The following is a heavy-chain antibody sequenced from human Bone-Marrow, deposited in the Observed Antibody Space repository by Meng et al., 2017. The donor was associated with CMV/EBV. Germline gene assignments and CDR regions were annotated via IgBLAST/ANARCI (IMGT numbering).Heavy chain of an antibody. Sequence: SETLSLTCAVYGGSFSGYYWSWIRQPPGKGLEWSGEINHSGSTNYNPSLKSRVTISVDTSKNRFSLKLSSVHAADTAVYYCARLGATRYDSWSGYDSPFDYWGQGTLVTVSS. CDR2: INHSGST. J-gene: IGHJ4*02. D-gene: IGHD3-3*01. V-gene: IGHV4-34*01. CDR1: GGSFSGYY. CDR3: ARLGATRYDSWSGYDSPFDY.